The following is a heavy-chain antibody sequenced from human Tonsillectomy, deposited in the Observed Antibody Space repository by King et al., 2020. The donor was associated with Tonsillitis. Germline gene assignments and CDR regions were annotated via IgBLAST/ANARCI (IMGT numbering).Heavy chain of an antibody. J-gene: IGHJ4*02. CDR3: ARSRSGVDSPYYFAY. D-gene: IGHD4-23*01. CDR1: GFTFNTYA. CDR2: IRGSGVST. Sequence: VQLVESGGGLVQPGGSLTLSCAASGFTFNTYAMNWVRQAPGKGLEWVSVIRGSGVSTYYADSVKGRFTISRDNSKNTLYLQMNSLRAEDTALYYGARSRSGVDSPYYFAYWGQGTLVTVSS. V-gene: IGHV3-23*04.